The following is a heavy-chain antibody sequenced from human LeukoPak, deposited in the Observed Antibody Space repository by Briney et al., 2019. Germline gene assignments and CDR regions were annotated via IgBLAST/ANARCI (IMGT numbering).Heavy chain of an antibody. D-gene: IGHD3-22*01. CDR2: INTYKGNT. Sequence: ASVNVSCKASGYTFTRYGISWVRQAPAQGLAWMGWINTYKGNTDHAQKLQGRVTMTTDTSTSTAYMELRSLRSDDTALYYCATNYYDSSGYYSIDYWGQGTLVTVSS. J-gene: IGHJ4*02. V-gene: IGHV1-18*01. CDR1: GYTFTRYG. CDR3: ATNYYDSSGYYSIDY.